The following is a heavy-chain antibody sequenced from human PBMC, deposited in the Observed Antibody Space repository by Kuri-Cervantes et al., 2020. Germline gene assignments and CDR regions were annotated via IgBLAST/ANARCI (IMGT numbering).Heavy chain of an antibody. CDR1: GFTFSSYA. D-gene: IGHD5-18*01. J-gene: IGHJ3*02. CDR2: ISYDGSNK. Sequence: GGSLRLSCAASGFTFSSYAMHWVRQAPGKGLEWVAVISYDGSNKYYADSVKGRFTISRDNSKNTLYLQMNSLRTEDTALYYCAKVDTPSGFRDSGAFDIWGQGTMVTVSS. CDR3: AKVDTPSGFRDSGAFDI. V-gene: IGHV3-30-3*01.